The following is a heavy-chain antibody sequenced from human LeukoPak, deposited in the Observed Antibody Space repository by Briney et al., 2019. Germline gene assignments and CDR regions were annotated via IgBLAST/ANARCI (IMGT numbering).Heavy chain of an antibody. CDR3: AKAGIYSFDS. V-gene: IGHV3-30*02. CDR2: IRYDGSNK. D-gene: IGHD3-3*01. CDR1: GFTFSSYG. Sequence: GGSLRLSCAASGFTFSSYGMHWVRQAPGKGLEWVTFIRYDGSNKYYPDSVKGRFTISRDNSKNTLYLQMNSLRPEDTAVYYCAKAGIYSFDSWGQGTLVTVSS. J-gene: IGHJ4*02.